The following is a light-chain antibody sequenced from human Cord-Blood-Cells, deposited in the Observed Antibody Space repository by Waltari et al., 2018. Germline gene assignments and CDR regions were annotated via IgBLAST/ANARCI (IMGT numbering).Light chain of an antibody. Sequence: QSALTQPASASGSPGQSSTISCTGTSSNGGGYNLVSGYQQHPGKAPKLMIYEGSKRASVVSDRFSGSKSGNTASVTISGFQAEDEADYCCCSYAGRSTYVVFGGGTKLTVL. CDR3: CSYAGRSTYVV. CDR2: EGS. J-gene: IGLJ2*01. V-gene: IGLV2-23*01. CDR1: SSNGGGYNL.